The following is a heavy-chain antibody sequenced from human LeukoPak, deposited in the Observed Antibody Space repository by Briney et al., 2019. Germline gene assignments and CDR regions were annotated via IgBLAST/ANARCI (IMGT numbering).Heavy chain of an antibody. D-gene: IGHD3-10*01. CDR3: ARGVRGADY. V-gene: IGHV4-59*08. CDR2: IYYSGST. Sequence: PSETLSLTCAVYGGSFSGYYWSWIRQPPGKGLEWIGYIYYSGSTYYNPSLKSRVTISVDTSKNQFSLKLSSVTAADTAVYYCARGVRGADYWGQGTLVTVSS. CDR1: GGSFSGYY. J-gene: IGHJ4*02.